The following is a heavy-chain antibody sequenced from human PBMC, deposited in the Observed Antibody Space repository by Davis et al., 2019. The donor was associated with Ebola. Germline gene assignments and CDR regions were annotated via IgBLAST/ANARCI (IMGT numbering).Heavy chain of an antibody. V-gene: IGHV4-39*01. CDR2: IYYSRST. J-gene: IGHJ4*02. CDR1: GGSISSSSYY. CDR3: ATGDVRGFDY. Sequence: PSETLSLTCTVSGGSISSSSYYWGWIRQPPGKGLEWIGSIYYSRSTYYNPSLKSRVTISVDTSKNQFSLKLSSVTAADTAVYYCATGDVRGFDYWGQGTLVTVSS. D-gene: IGHD4-17*01.